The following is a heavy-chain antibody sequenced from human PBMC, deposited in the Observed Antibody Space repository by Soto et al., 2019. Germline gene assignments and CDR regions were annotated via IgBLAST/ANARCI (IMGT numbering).Heavy chain of an antibody. CDR2: ISSSSSYT. J-gene: IGHJ4*02. Sequence: QVQLVESGGGLVKPGGSLRLSCAASGFTFSDYYMSWIRQAPGKGLEWVSYISSSSSYTNYADSVKGRFTISRDNAKNSLYLQMNSLRAEDTAVYYCARERRGYDSADYWGQGTLVTVCS. D-gene: IGHD5-12*01. V-gene: IGHV3-11*06. CDR3: ARERRGYDSADY. CDR1: GFTFSDYY.